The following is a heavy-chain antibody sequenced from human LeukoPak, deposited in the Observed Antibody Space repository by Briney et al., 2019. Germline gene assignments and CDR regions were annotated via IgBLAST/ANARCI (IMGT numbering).Heavy chain of an antibody. CDR3: ATSASGPSAGYSSSWYHTRRFDY. Sequence: ASVKVSCKVSGYTRTELSMHWVRQAPGKGLEWMGGFDPEDGETIYAQKFQGRVTMTEDTSTDTAYMELSSLRSEDTAVYYCATSASGPSAGYSSSWYHTRRFDYWGQGTLVTVSS. J-gene: IGHJ4*02. D-gene: IGHD6-13*01. CDR2: FDPEDGET. CDR1: GYTRTELS. V-gene: IGHV1-24*01.